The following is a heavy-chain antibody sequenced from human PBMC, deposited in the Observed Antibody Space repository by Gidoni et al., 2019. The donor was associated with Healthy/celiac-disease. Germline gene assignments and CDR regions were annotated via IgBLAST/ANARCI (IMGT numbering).Heavy chain of an antibody. CDR2: IYSGCST. V-gene: IGHV3-53*01. Sequence: EVQLVESGGGLIQPGGSLRLSCAASGFTVSSNYMSWVRQAPGKGLEWVSVIYSGCSTYYADSVKGRFTISRDNSKNTLYLQMNSLRAEDTAVYYCARDKDDFWSGSSNGMDVWGQGTTVTVSS. J-gene: IGHJ6*02. D-gene: IGHD3-3*01. CDR3: ARDKDDFWSGSSNGMDV. CDR1: GFTVSSNY.